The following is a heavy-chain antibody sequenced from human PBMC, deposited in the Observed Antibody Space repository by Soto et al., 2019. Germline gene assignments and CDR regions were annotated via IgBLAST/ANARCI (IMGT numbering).Heavy chain of an antibody. Sequence: QVQLVQSGAEVKKPGASVKVSCKTSGYTFTNFGISWVRQAPGQGLEWMGWINTYNGNTNYAQKFQGSVTMTTDTSTSTAYMELRSLRSGDTAVDYWARGGTPIDYWGQGTLVTVSS. J-gene: IGHJ4*02. CDR1: GYTFTNFG. CDR2: INTYNGNT. V-gene: IGHV1-18*01. D-gene: IGHD3-16*01. CDR3: ARGGTPIDY.